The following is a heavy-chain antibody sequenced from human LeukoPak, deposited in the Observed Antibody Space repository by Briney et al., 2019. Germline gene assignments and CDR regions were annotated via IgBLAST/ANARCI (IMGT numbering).Heavy chain of an antibody. J-gene: IGHJ5*02. CDR3: SADPYYDASGPPRWFDL. V-gene: IGHV1-58*02. Sequence: SDTVSHKHSRCSLPKSAMLWVRQAPAPRREGIGWIVVGSCDTNYPQKLLERVTITSDMSTSTAYIELSTRSSEDPGLYYFSADPYYDASGPPRWFDLWGQGTLVTVSS. CDR2: IVVGSCDT. D-gene: IGHD3-22*01. CDR1: RCSLPKSA.